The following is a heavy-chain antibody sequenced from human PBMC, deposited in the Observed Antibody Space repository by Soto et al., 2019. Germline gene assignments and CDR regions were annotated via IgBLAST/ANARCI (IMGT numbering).Heavy chain of an antibody. CDR2: VTANGGRT. CDR3: ASLGVGDWANYYYYYGMDV. Sequence: QPGGSLRLSCAATGFTFSVYAMTWVRQAPGKGLGWVSAVTANGGRTYSADSVKGRFTISRDNSKNTQFLQMNSLRAEDTAVYYCASLGVGDWANYYYYYGMDVWGQGPT. J-gene: IGHJ6*02. CDR1: GFTFSVYA. D-gene: IGHD2-21*02. V-gene: IGHV3-23*01.